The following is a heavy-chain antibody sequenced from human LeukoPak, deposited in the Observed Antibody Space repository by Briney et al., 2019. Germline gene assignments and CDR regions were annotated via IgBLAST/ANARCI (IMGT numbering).Heavy chain of an antibody. CDR2: ISYDGSNK. CDR3: ARAIGVVNVYFDY. Sequence: PGGSLRLSCAVSGFTFSSYAMHWVRQAPGKGLEWVAVISYDGSNKYYADSVKGRFTISRDNSKNTLYLQMNSLRAEDTAVYYCARAIGVVNVYFDYWGQGTLVTVSS. D-gene: IGHD2-15*01. J-gene: IGHJ4*02. V-gene: IGHV3-30-3*01. CDR1: GFTFSSYA.